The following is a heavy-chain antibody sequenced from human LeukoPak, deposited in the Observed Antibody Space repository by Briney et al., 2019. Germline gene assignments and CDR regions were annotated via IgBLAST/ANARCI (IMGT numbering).Heavy chain of an antibody. D-gene: IGHD3-22*01. CDR3: AKDSHYDSSGYTQIDY. J-gene: IGHJ4*02. CDR1: GFTFRSTV. CDR2: ISPDGAYI. Sequence: GGSLRLSCAASGFTFRSTVMTWVRQAPGKGLEWVSTISPDGAYIYYADSLRGRFTISRDNSKNTLYLQMNSLRAEDTAVYYCAKDSHYDSSGYTQIDYWGQGTLVTVSS. V-gene: IGHV3-23*01.